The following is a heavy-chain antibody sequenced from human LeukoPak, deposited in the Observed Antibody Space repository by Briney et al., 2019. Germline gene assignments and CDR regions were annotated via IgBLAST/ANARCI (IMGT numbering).Heavy chain of an antibody. J-gene: IGHJ4*02. CDR1: GFTFSSYA. Sequence: GGSLRLSCAASGFTFSSYAMHWVRQAPGKGLEWVAVISYDGSNKYYADSVKGRFTISRDNSKNTLYLQMNSLRAEDTAVYYCARDHHPYDFWSGYYSNYWGQGTLVTVSS. CDR2: ISYDGSNK. V-gene: IGHV3-30*04. D-gene: IGHD3-3*01. CDR3: ARDHHPYDFWSGYYSNY.